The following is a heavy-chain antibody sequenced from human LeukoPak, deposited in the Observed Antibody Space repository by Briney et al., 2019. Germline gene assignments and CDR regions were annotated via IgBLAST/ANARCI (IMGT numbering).Heavy chain of an antibody. J-gene: IGHJ4*02. CDR1: VYTLTHSG. V-gene: IGHV1-18*01. CDR3: ARAPPYIVRGGEDY. Sequence: GASVRVSCTPSVYTLTHSGISSVRQAPGQGLEWMGWISAYNGDTNYVQKVQGRVTVSPDASTSTAYMELRSLRSDDTAVYYCARAPPYIVRGGEDYWGQGALVTVSS. D-gene: IGHD2-21*01. CDR2: ISAYNGDT.